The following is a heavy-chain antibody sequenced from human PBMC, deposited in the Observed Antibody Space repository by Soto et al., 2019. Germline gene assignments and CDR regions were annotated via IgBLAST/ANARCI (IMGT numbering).Heavy chain of an antibody. CDR3: AKEYIVVVPAGPHNWFDP. CDR2: ISGSGGST. V-gene: IGHV3-23*01. CDR1: GFTFSSYA. J-gene: IGHJ5*02. D-gene: IGHD2-2*01. Sequence: GGSLRLSCSASGFTFSSYAMSWVRQAPGKGLESVSAISGSGGSTYYADSVKGRFTISRDNSKNTLYLQMNSLRAEDTAVYYCAKEYIVVVPAGPHNWFDPWGQGTLVTVSS.